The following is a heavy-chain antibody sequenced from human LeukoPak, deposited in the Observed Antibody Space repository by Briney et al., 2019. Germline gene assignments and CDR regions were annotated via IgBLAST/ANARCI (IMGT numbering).Heavy chain of an antibody. Sequence: SETLSLTCTVSGGSISSSSYYWGWIRQPPGKGLEWIGSIYYSGSTYYNPSLKSRVTISVDTSKNQFSLKLSSVTAADTAVYYCARGTGYYGSSGFDPWGQGTLVTVSS. J-gene: IGHJ5*02. CDR1: GGSISSSSYY. CDR3: ARGTGYYGSSGFDP. D-gene: IGHD3-10*01. CDR2: IYYSGST. V-gene: IGHV4-39*01.